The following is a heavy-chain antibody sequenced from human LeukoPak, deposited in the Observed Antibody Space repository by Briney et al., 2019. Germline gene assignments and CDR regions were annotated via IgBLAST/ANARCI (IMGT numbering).Heavy chain of an antibody. CDR1: GGSISSHY. J-gene: IGHJ5*02. CDR3: ARVKPTRAYYYDSSGYPAGFDP. V-gene: IGHV4-59*11. CDR2: IYYSGST. Sequence: PSETLSLTCTVSGGSISSHYWSWIRQPPGKGLEWVGYIYYSGSTNYNPSLKSRVTISVDTSKNQFSLKLSSVTAADTAVYYCARVKPTRAYYYDSSGYPAGFDPWGQGTLVTVSS. D-gene: IGHD3-22*01.